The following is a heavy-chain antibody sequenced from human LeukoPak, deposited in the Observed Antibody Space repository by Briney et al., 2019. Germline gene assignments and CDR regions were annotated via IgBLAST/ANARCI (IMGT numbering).Heavy chain of an antibody. CDR1: GGSISSGDYY. CDR2: IYYSGST. J-gene: IGHJ6*03. Sequence: PSETLSLTCTVSGGSISSGDYYWSWIRQPPGKGLEWIGYIYYSGSTYYNPSLKSRVTISVDTSKNQFSLKLSSVTAADTAVYYCPRVVSDWNYGYYYYYMDVWGKGTTVAVSS. V-gene: IGHV4-30-4*08. CDR3: PRVVSDWNYGYYYYYMDV. D-gene: IGHD1-7*01.